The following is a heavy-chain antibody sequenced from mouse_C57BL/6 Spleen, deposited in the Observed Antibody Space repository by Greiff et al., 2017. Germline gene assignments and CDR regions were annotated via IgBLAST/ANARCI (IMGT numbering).Heavy chain of an antibody. CDR3: ARWGFHFYGSNLYYYAMDY. CDR2: IDPSDSYT. CDR1: GYTFTSYW. J-gene: IGHJ4*01. V-gene: IGHV1-69*01. Sequence: QVQLQQPGAELVMPGASVKLSCKASGYTFTSYWMHWVKQRPGQGLEWIGEIDPSDSYTNYNQKFKGKSTLTVDKSSSTAYMQLSSLTSEDSAVYYCARWGFHFYGSNLYYYAMDYWGQGTSVTVSS. D-gene: IGHD1-1*01.